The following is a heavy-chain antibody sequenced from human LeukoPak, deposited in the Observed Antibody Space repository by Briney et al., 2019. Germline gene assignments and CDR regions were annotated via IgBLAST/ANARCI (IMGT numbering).Heavy chain of an antibody. CDR2: ISAYNGNT. CDR1: GYTFTSYG. CDR3: ARDRMWFGEPSYYYYMDV. J-gene: IGHJ6*03. D-gene: IGHD3-10*01. V-gene: IGHV1-18*01. Sequence: GASVKVSCKASGYTFTSYGISWVRQAPGQGLEWMGWISAYNGNTNYAQKLQGRVTMTTDTSTSTAYMEMRSLRSDDTAVYYCARDRMWFGEPSYYYYMDVWGKGTTVTISS.